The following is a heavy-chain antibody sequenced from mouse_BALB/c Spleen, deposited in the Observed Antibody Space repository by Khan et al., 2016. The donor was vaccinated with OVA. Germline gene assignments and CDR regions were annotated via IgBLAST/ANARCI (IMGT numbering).Heavy chain of an antibody. J-gene: IGHJ3*01. Sequence: EVQGVESGGDLVKPGGSLKLSCAASGFTFSSYSMSWVRQTPDKRLEWVASISSGGDYTYYPDSVKGRFTISRDNAKNPRYLQMSDLKSEDTAMYYCADHLTGSFAYGGQGTLVTVS. V-gene: IGHV5-6*01. CDR1: GFTFSSYS. CDR2: ISSGGDYT. CDR3: ADHLTGSFAY. D-gene: IGHD4-1*01.